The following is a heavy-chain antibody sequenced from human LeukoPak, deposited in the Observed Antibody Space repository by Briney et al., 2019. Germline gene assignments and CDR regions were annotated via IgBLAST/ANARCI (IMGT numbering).Heavy chain of an antibody. V-gene: IGHV4-59*01. CDR3: ARDPSIFGVVNYAFDI. J-gene: IGHJ3*02. D-gene: IGHD3-3*01. Sequence: PSETLSLTCTVSGGSISSYYWSWIRQPPGKGPEWIGYIYYSGSTDYNPSLKSRVTISVDTSKNQFSLRLSSVTAADTAVYYCARDPSIFGVVNYAFDIWGQGKMVTVSS. CDR1: GGSISSYY. CDR2: IYYSGST.